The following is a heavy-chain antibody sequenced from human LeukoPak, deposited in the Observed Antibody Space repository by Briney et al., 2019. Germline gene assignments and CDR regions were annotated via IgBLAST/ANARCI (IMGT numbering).Heavy chain of an antibody. CDR3: ARHLPYYYGMDV. CDR1: GSFFTSDR. CDR2: IDPSDSYT. J-gene: IGHJ6*04. V-gene: IGHV5-10-1*01. Sequence: PGASRLISGEGSGSFFTSDRISWGRPLPGRGLEGMGRIDPSDSYTYYGPSFQGHVTISADKSISTAYLQWSSLKASDTAMYYCARHLPYYYGMDVWGKGTTVTVSS.